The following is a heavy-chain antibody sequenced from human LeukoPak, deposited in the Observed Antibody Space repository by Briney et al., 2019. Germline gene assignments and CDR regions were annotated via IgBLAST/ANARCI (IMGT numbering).Heavy chain of an antibody. CDR3: ARDLELVYYDSSGYDY. V-gene: IGHV3-74*01. CDR1: GFTFSSYW. J-gene: IGHJ4*02. D-gene: IGHD3-22*01. Sequence: GGSLRLSCAASGFTFSSYWMHWVRKAPGKGLVWVSRMNSDGSSTSYADSVKGRFTISRDNAKNTLYLQMNSLRAEDSAVYYCARDLELVYYDSSGYDYWGQGTLVTVSS. CDR2: MNSDGSST.